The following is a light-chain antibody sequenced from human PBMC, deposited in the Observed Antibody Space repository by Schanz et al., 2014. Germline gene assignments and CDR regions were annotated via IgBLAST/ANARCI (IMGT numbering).Light chain of an antibody. CDR1: QSVSSSY. V-gene: IGKV3-20*01. J-gene: IGKJ1*01. CDR2: DAS. Sequence: EIVLTQSPGTLSLSPGERATLSCRASQSVSSSYLAWYQQKPGQAPSLLIHDASNRATGIPARFSGSGSGTDFTLTISSLEPEDFAVYYCQQYSNWPSWTFGQGTKVEIK. CDR3: QQYSNWPSWT.